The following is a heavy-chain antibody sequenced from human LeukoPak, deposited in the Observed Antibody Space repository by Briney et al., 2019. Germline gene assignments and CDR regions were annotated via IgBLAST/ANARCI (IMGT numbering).Heavy chain of an antibody. CDR2: IYPGDSDT. Sequence: GESLKISCNLSGYIFTNYWIGWVRQVPGKGPEWMGIIYPGDSDTRYSPSFQGQVTISADKSISTAYLQWSSLKASDTAMYYCARRSGSFQGDYNFDYWGQGTLVTVSS. CDR3: ARRSGSFQGDYNFDY. D-gene: IGHD1-26*01. J-gene: IGHJ4*02. V-gene: IGHV5-51*01. CDR1: GYIFTNYW.